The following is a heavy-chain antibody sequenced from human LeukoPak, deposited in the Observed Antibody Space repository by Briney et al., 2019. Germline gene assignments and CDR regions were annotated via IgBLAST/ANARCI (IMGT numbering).Heavy chain of an antibody. Sequence: GGSLRLSCAASGVTLSSYAMSWVRQAPGKGLEWVSAISGSGGSTYYADSVKGRFTISRDNSKNTLYLQMNSLRAEDTAVYYCAKVGSIAVAGTRAFDIWGQGTMVTVSS. D-gene: IGHD6-19*01. CDR2: ISGSGGST. CDR3: AKVGSIAVAGTRAFDI. CDR1: GVTLSSYA. J-gene: IGHJ3*02. V-gene: IGHV3-23*01.